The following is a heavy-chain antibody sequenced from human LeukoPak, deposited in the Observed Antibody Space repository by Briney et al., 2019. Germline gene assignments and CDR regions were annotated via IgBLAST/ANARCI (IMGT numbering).Heavy chain of an antibody. CDR1: GFTFSGYS. J-gene: IGHJ4*02. Sequence: GGSLRLSCAASGFTFSGYSMNWVRQAPGKGLEWISYISSSSSTIYYADSVKGRFTISRDNAKNSLYLQMNTLRAEDTAVYYCATYGGNSDVDYWGQGTLVTVSS. D-gene: IGHD4-23*01. V-gene: IGHV3-48*01. CDR2: ISSSSSTI. CDR3: ATYGGNSDVDY.